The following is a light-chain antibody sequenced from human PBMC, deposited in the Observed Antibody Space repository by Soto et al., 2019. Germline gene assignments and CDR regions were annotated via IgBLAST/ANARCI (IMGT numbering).Light chain of an antibody. J-gene: IGLJ2*01. CDR1: SRDVGGYNY. CDR2: EVF. V-gene: IGLV2-8*01. CDR3: TSYAGSNNLVV. Sequence: QSALTQPPSASGSPGQSVTISCTGTSRDVGGYNYVSWYQQYPGKAPKLMIYEVFKWPSGVPDRFSGSKSGNTASLTVSGLLAEDEADYYCTSYAGSNNLVVFGGGTKLTVL.